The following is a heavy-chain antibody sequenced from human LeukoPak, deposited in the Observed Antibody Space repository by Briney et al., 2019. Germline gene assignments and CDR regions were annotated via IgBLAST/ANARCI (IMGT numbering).Heavy chain of an antibody. CDR2: ISGSGGST. V-gene: IGHV3-23*01. CDR1: GFTFSSYA. D-gene: IGHD4-23*01. J-gene: IGHJ4*02. CDR3: AKGTAVVMYYFDY. Sequence: GGSLRLSGAASGFTFSSYAMSWVRQAPGGGLEWVSAISGSGGSTYYADSVKGRFTISRDNSKNTLYLQMNSLRAEDTAVYYCAKGTAVVMYYFDYWGQGTLVTVSS.